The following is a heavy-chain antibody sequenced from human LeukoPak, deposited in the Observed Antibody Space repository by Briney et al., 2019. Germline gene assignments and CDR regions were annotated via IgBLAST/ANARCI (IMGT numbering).Heavy chain of an antibody. CDR2: IYYSGST. Sequence: SETLSLTCTVSGGSISSYYWSWIRQPPGKGLEWTGYIYYSGSTNYNPSLKSRVTISVDTSKNQFSLKLSSVTAADTAVYYCARHDYYGSGSYPWGQGTLVTVSS. CDR1: GGSISSYY. D-gene: IGHD3-10*01. V-gene: IGHV4-59*08. J-gene: IGHJ5*02. CDR3: ARHDYYGSGSYP.